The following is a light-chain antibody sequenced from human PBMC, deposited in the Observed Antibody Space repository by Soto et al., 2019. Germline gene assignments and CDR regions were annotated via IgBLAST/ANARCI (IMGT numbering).Light chain of an antibody. CDR2: GAS. CDR1: QSVSSNY. CDR3: QQYDTSPT. V-gene: IGKV3-20*01. J-gene: IGKJ4*01. Sequence: EIVLTQSPGTLSLSPGERATLFCRASQSVSSNYLVWYQQKAGQAPRLLIYGASSRATGIPDRVSGGGSGTDFTLTISRLEPEDFAVYYCQQYDTSPTFGGGTKVEIK.